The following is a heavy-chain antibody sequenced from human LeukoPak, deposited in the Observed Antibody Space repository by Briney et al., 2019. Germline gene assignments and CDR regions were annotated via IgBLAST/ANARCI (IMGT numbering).Heavy chain of an antibody. V-gene: IGHV3-21*01. J-gene: IGHJ4*02. CDR3: AREVVGATGEY. D-gene: IGHD1-26*01. Sequence: GGSLRLSCVASGFTFSSYSMNWVRQAPGKGLEWVSSISSSSSYIYYADSVKGRFTISRDNAKNSLYLQMNSLRAEDTAVYYCAREVVGATGEYWGQGTLVTVSS. CDR1: GFTFSSYS. CDR2: ISSSSSYI.